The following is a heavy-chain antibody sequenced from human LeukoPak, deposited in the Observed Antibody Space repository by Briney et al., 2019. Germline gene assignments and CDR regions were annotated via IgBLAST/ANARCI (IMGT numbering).Heavy chain of an antibody. J-gene: IGHJ5*02. Sequence: PSETLSLTCTVPGGYISSYYWSWIQQPPGKGLEWIGYIYYSGSTNYNPSLKSRVTISVDTSKNQFSLKLSSVTAADTAVYYCARDGGDTWGQGTLVTVSS. D-gene: IGHD2-15*01. V-gene: IGHV4-59*01. CDR1: GGYISSYY. CDR2: IYYSGST. CDR3: ARDGGDT.